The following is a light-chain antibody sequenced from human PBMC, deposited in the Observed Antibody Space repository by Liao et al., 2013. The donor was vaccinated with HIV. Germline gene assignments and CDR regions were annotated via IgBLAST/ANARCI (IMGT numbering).Light chain of an antibody. CDR1: KLGDKY. CDR3: QAWDNNTDVV. Sequence: SYELTQPPSVSVSPGQTATITCSGDKLGDKYASWYQQKPGQSPVLVMYQDNKRPSGIPERFSGSNSGNSAALTISGTQAMDEADYYCQAWDNNTDVVFGGGTKLTVL. V-gene: IGLV3-1*01. CDR2: QDN. J-gene: IGLJ2*01.